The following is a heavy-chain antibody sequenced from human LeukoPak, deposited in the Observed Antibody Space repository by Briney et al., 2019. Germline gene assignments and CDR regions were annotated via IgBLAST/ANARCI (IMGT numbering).Heavy chain of an antibody. V-gene: IGHV4-31*02. J-gene: IGHJ4*02. Sequence: LRLSCAASGFTFSSYAMHWVRQHPGKGLEWIGYIYYSGSTYYNPSLKSRVTISIDTSKNQSSLKLTSVTAADTAVYYCARIEDTGVYYSDSWGQGTLVTVSS. CDR1: GFTFSSYAMH. CDR3: ARIEDTGVYYSDS. D-gene: IGHD2-8*02. CDR2: IYYSGST.